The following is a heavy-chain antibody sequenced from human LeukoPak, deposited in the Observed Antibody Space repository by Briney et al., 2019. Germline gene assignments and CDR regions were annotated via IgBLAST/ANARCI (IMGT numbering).Heavy chain of an antibody. CDR3: AKGVTMTTAQRRNYYYYGMDV. J-gene: IGHJ6*02. Sequence: GGSLRLSCAASGFTVSSNYMSWVRQAPGKGLEWVSAISGSGGSTYYADSVKGRFTISRDNSKNTLYLQMNSLRAEDTAVYYCAKGVTMTTAQRRNYYYYGMDVWGQGTTVTVSS. CDR2: ISGSGGST. V-gene: IGHV3-23*01. D-gene: IGHD4-17*01. CDR1: GFTVSSNY.